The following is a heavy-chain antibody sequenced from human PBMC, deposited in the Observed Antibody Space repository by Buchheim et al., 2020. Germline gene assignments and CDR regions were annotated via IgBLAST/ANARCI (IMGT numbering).Heavy chain of an antibody. V-gene: IGHV3-33*01. CDR3: ARDAITVPGTLDY. J-gene: IGHJ4*02. CDR2: IWYDGSNK. D-gene: IGHD6-19*01. Sequence: QVQLAESGGAVVQPGRSLRLSCAASGFTFSSYGMNWVRQAPGKGLEWVAVIWYDGSNKYYADSVRGRFTVSRDNSNNTVYLQMNSLRAEDTAIYYCARDAITVPGTLDYWGQGTL. CDR1: GFTFSSYG.